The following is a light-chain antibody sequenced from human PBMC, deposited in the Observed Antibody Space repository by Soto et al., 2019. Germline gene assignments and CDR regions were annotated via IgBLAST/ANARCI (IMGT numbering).Light chain of an antibody. V-gene: IGLV2-14*01. CDR2: EVS. J-gene: IGLJ2*01. CDR1: SSDVGGYNY. Sequence: QSALTQPASVSGSPGQSITISCTGTSSDVGGYNYVSWYQQHPGKAPKLMIYEVSNRPSGVSNRFSGSKSGNTASLTISGLQAEYEADYYSSSYTSSSTLVFGGGTKVTVL. CDR3: SSYTSSSTLV.